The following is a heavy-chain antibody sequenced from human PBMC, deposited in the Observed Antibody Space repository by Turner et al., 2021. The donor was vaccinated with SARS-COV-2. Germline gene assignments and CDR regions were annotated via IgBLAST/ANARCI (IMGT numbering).Heavy chain of an antibody. CDR2: IYSGGST. CDR3: ARGPHPRGFDY. D-gene: IGHD3-10*01. Sequence: EVQLVETGGGLIQPGGSLRLSCAASGFTVSSNYMSWVRQAPGKGLEWVSVIYSGGSTYDADSVKGRFTISRDKSKNTLYLQMNSLRAEDTAVYYCARGPHPRGFDYWGQGTLVTVSS. J-gene: IGHJ4*02. V-gene: IGHV3-53*02. CDR1: GFTVSSNY.